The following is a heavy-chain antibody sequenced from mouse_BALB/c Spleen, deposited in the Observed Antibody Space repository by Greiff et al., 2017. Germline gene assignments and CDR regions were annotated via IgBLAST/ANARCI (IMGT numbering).Heavy chain of an antibody. V-gene: IGHV5-6-5*01. CDR3: AREGHYYGSSRYYFDY. Sequence: DVMLVESGGGLVKPGGSLKLSCAASGFTFSSYAMSWVRQTPEKRLEWVASISSGGSTYYPDSVKGRFTISRDNARNILYLQMSSLRSEDTAMYYCAREGHYYGSSRYYFDYWGQGTTLTVSS. CDR2: ISSGGST. CDR1: GFTFSSYA. J-gene: IGHJ2*01. D-gene: IGHD1-1*01.